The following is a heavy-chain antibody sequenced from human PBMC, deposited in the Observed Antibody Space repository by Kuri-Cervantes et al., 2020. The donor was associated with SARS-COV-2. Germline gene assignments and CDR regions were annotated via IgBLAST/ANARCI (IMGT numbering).Heavy chain of an antibody. J-gene: IGHJ4*02. D-gene: IGHD1-26*01. CDR2: ISSSGSTI. Sequence: GESLKISCAASGFTFSDYYMSWIRQAPGKGLEWVSYISSSGSTIYYADPVKGRFTISRDNAKNSLYLQMNSLRAEDTAVYYCASGSGSYYGGDYWGQGTLVTVSS. CDR1: GFTFSDYY. V-gene: IGHV3-11*04. CDR3: ASGSGSYYGGDY.